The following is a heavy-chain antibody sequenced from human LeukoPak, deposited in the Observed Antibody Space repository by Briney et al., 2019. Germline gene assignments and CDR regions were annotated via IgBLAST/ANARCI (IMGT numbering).Heavy chain of an antibody. CDR1: GFTFSNSW. J-gene: IGHJ4*02. D-gene: IGHD2-15*01. CDR3: ARDRGYSSFDY. CDR2: INPDGSKV. V-gene: IGHV3-7*01. Sequence: GGSLRLSCAAYGFTFSNSWMTWVRQAPRKHLEWVATINPDGSKVAYVGSVKGRFTISRDNAKNSVYLQMSSLRVEETGVFYCARDRGYSSFDYWGQGALVAVSS.